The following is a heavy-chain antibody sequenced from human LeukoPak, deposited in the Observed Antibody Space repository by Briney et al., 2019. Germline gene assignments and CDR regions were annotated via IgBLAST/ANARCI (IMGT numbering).Heavy chain of an antibody. J-gene: IGHJ3*02. CDR3: ARDPSPSQLGFDAFDI. CDR2: IYTSGST. D-gene: IGHD1-1*01. Sequence: PSETLSLTCTVSGGSISSYYWSWIRQPAGKGLEWIGRIYTSGSTNYNPSLKSRVTISVDTSKNQFSLKLSSVTAADTAVYYCARDPSPSQLGFDAFDIXXXXTMVTVSS. V-gene: IGHV4-4*07. CDR1: GGSISSYY.